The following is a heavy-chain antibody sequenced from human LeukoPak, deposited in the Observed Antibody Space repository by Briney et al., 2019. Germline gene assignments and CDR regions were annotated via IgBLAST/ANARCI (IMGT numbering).Heavy chain of an antibody. CDR2: IYHSGST. CDR3: ARRGYCSSTSCYAGFDY. Sequence: SETLSLTCTVSGYSISSGYYWGWIRQPPGKGLEWIGSIYHSGSTYYNPSLKSRVTISVDTSKNQFSLKLSSVTAADTAVYYCARRGYCSSTSCYAGFDYWGQGTLVTVSS. CDR1: GYSISSGYY. D-gene: IGHD2-2*01. J-gene: IGHJ4*02. V-gene: IGHV4-38-2*02.